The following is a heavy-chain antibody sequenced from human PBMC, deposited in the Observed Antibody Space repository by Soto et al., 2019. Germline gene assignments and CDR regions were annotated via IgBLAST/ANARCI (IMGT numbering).Heavy chain of an antibody. Sequence: QVQPQQWGAGLLKPSETLSLTCAVYGGFVSSGSYYWSWIRQSPGKGLEWIGEMSHSGGTHFNPSLKSRVTISVDTSKNQFSLRMSSVTAADTALYYCARVERGTVTTVVDAFDIWGPGTMVTVSS. V-gene: IGHV4-34*01. D-gene: IGHD1-1*01. CDR3: ARVERGTVTTVVDAFDI. J-gene: IGHJ3*02. CDR1: GGFVSSGSYY. CDR2: MSHSGGT.